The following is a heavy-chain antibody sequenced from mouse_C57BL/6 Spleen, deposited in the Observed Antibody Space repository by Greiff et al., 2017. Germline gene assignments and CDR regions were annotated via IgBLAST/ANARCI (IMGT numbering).Heavy chain of an antibody. CDR1: GYTFTSYW. V-gene: IGHV1-52*01. CDR2: IDPSDSET. J-gene: IGHJ4*01. D-gene: IGHD2-1*01. CDR3: ALYRGAMDY. Sequence: QVQLQQPGAELVRPGSSVKLSCKASGYTFTSYWMHWVKQRPIQGLEWIGNIDPSDSETHYNQKFKDKATLTVDKSSSTAYMRLSSLTSEDSAVYYCALYRGAMDYWGQGTSVTVSS.